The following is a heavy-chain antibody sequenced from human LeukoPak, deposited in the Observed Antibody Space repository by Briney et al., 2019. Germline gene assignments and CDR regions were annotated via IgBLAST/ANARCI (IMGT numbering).Heavy chain of an antibody. J-gene: IGHJ6*02. CDR3: ARGHTIFGVVTYAMDV. D-gene: IGHD3-3*01. CDR2: INPSGGST. CDR1: GYTFSSYF. V-gene: IGHV1-46*01. Sequence: ASVKVSCKASGYTFSSYFMHWVRQAPGQGLEWMGIINPSGGSTSYAQKFQGRVTMTRDTSTSTVYMELSSLRSDDTAVYYCARGHTIFGVVTYAMDVWGQGTTVAASS.